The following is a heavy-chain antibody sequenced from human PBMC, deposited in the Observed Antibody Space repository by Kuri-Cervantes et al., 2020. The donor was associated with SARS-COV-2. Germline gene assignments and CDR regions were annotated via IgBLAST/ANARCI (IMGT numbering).Heavy chain of an antibody. Sequence: GSLRLSCTVSGGSISSSTHFWGWIRQPPGKGLEWIGTISYRANTYYNPSLRSRITMDVDTSKNQFSLNLNSVAAADTAVYYCARIHGDYYYYMDVWGKGTTVTVSS. V-gene: IGHV4-39*01. CDR2: ISYRANT. J-gene: IGHJ6*03. CDR3: ARIHGDYYYYMDV. D-gene: IGHD5-18*01. CDR1: GGSISSSTHF.